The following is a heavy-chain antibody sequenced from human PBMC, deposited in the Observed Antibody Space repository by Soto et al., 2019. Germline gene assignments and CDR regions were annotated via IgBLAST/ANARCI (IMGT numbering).Heavy chain of an antibody. D-gene: IGHD2-2*01. J-gene: IGHJ5*02. CDR2: INHSGST. Sequence: SETLSLTCAVYGGSFSGYYWSWIRQPPGKGLEWIGEINHSGSTNYNPSLKSRVTISVDTSKNQFSLKLSSVTAADTAVYYCARRYCSSTSCRNNWFNPWGQGTLVTVS. V-gene: IGHV4-34*01. CDR3: ARRYCSSTSCRNNWFNP. CDR1: GGSFSGYY.